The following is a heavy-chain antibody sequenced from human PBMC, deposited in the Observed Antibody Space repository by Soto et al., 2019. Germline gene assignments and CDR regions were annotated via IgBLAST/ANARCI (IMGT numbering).Heavy chain of an antibody. V-gene: IGHV3-23*01. D-gene: IGHD6-19*01. CDR2: ISGSGDRI. CDR1: LFTFSSYA. CDR3: AKDYGAVAEK. J-gene: IGHJ4*02. Sequence: EVQLLESGGGLVKPGGSLRLSCAASLFTFSSYAMSWVRQAPGKGLEWVSVISGSGDRIYYADSVKGRFTISRDNSKNTLYLQMNSLRAEDTAIYYCAKDYGAVAEKWGQGTLVTVSS.